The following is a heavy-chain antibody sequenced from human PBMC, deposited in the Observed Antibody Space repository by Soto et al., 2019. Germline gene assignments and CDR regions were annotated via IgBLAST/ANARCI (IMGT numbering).Heavy chain of an antibody. CDR1: GFTFSNSA. CDR2: IVVGSGNT. J-gene: IGHJ5*02. V-gene: IGHV1-58*02. Sequence: ASVKVSCKASGFTFSNSAIQWMRQARGERLEWIGWIVVGSGNTNYAQKIQGRVTMIRDMSTGTSYMELSSLTSEDTAVYYCSSPMVRGNWFDPWGQGTLVTVSS. CDR3: SSPMVRGNWFDP. D-gene: IGHD3-10*01.